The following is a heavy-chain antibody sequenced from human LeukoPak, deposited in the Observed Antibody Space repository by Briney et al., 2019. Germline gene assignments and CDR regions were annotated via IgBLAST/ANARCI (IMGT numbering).Heavy chain of an antibody. J-gene: IGHJ4*02. V-gene: IGHV2-5*01. CDR2: NYWNDDK. D-gene: IGHD3-3*01. Sequence: ESAPTLAHPTQTLTLTCTFSGFSRSTRGVGVGWIRQPPGKTLEWLALNYWNDDKRYSPSLKSRLTITKDTSKNQVVLTMTNMDPVDTATYYCAHSADFWGYFDYWGQGTLVTVSS. CDR3: AHSADFWGYFDY. CDR1: GFSRSTRGVG.